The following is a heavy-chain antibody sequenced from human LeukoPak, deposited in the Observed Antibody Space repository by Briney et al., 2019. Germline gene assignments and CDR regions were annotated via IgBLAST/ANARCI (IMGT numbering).Heavy chain of an antibody. J-gene: IGHJ4*02. Sequence: SETLSLTCTVSGGSISSYYWSWIRQPPGKGLEWIGYIYYSGSTNYNPSLKSRVTISVDTSKNQFSLKLSSVTAADTAVYYCAREAYSSSWPYYLDYWGQGTLVTVS. D-gene: IGHD6-13*01. V-gene: IGHV4-59*01. CDR3: AREAYSSSWPYYLDY. CDR2: IYYSGST. CDR1: GGSISSYY.